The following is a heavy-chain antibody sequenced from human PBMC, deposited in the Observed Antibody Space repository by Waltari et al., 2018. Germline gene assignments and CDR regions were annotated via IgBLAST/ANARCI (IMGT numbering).Heavy chain of an antibody. Sequence: ELQLVESGGGLVKPGGYLRLACAASGFTSSKAWMSWVCQAPGKGLEWVGRIKSKTDGGTTDYAAPVKGRFTISRDDSKNTLYLQMNSLKTEDTAVYYCTTGVVQGVIILWGQGTLVTVSS. CDR3: TTGVVQGVIIL. CDR1: GFTSSKAW. J-gene: IGHJ4*02. V-gene: IGHV3-15*01. D-gene: IGHD3-10*01. CDR2: IKSKTDGGTT.